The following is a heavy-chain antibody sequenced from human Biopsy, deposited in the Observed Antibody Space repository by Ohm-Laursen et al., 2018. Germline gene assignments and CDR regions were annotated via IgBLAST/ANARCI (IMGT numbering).Heavy chain of an antibody. J-gene: IGHJ5*02. CDR2: IFKDGNT. V-gene: IGHV4-38-2*01. CDR1: GYSISSDYR. CDR3: ARHPTGFWFDP. Sequence: SETLSLTCVVSGYSISSDYRWGWIRQAPGKTLEWLGNIFKDGNTHYNPSLRSRLIISIDTSKNQFSLMMTSVSGADTAVYFCARHPTGFWFDPWGHGTLVTVSS.